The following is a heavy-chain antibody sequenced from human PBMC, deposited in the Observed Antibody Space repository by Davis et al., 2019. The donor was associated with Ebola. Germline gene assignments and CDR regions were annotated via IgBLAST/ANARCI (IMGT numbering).Heavy chain of an antibody. CDR2: IKEDGSEK. D-gene: IGHD5-24*01. Sequence: GESLKISCAASGFTFSSYWVNWVRQAPGKGLEWVANIKEDGSEKYYVDSVKGRITISRDNAKKSLYLQMNSLRAEDTAVYYCAREQMTTLFFYGMDVWGKGTTVTVSS. CDR1: GFTFSSYW. J-gene: IGHJ6*04. V-gene: IGHV3-7*01. CDR3: AREQMTTLFFYGMDV.